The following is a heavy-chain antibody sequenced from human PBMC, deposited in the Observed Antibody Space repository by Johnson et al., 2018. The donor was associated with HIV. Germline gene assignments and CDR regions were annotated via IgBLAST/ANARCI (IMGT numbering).Heavy chain of an antibody. Sequence: QMQLVESGGGVVQPGGSLSLSCAASGFTFSSYGMHWVRQAPGKGLEWVAFIRYDGSNKSFTDSVRGRFTISRENSKNTLFLQMNNLRAEDTAVYYCVRRFYDSSAFDIWGQGTLVTVSS. V-gene: IGHV3-30*02. CDR3: VRRFYDSSAFDI. J-gene: IGHJ3*02. CDR2: IRYDGSNK. D-gene: IGHD3-22*01. CDR1: GFTFSSYG.